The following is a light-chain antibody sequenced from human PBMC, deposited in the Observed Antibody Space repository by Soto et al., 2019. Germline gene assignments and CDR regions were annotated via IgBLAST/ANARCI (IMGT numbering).Light chain of an antibody. J-gene: IGLJ1*01. CDR2: LNSDGSH. CDR3: QTWGTGIQV. V-gene: IGLV4-69*01. CDR1: SGHSSYA. Sequence: QPVLTQSPSASASLGASVKLTCTLSSGHSSYAIAWHQQQPEKGPRYLMKLNSDGSHSKGDGIPDRFSGSSSGAERYLTISRLQSEDEADYYCQTWGTGIQVFGTGTKLTVL.